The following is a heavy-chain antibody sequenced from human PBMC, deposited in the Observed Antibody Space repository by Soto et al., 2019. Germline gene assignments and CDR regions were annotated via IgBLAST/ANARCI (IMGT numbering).Heavy chain of an antibody. Sequence: EEQLVESGGGLVQPGGSLRLSCEASGFTFSNHWMHWVRQDPGKGLLWVSRIDSDGSRTSYADYVTGRFTIYRDNTKNTLYLQRNSLRADDTAVYSCARDRGDSSSNYYDWYLDLWGRGTLVTVSS. V-gene: IGHV3-74*01. D-gene: IGHD3-22*01. CDR2: IDSDGSRT. CDR3: ARDRGDSSSNYYDWYLDL. CDR1: GFTFSNHW. J-gene: IGHJ2*01.